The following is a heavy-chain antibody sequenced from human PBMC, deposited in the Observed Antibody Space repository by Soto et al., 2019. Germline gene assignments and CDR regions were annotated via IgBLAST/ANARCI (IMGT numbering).Heavy chain of an antibody. CDR3: ATGGTYYLGS. CDR1: AASISNFY. V-gene: IGHV4-4*07. D-gene: IGHD3-16*01. J-gene: IGHJ4*02. Sequence: SETLSLTCTVSAASISNFYCSWIRQSAGKGLEWIGRLYTRGTTDYNPSLKSRVTMSIDTSKTRVSLSLTSLTAAATAVYYCATGGTYYLGSWGQGIVVTVS. CDR2: LYTRGTT.